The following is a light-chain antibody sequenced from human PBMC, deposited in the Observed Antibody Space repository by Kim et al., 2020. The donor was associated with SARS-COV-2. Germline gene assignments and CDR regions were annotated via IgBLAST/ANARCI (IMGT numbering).Light chain of an antibody. J-gene: IGKJ2*01. V-gene: IGKV3-15*01. CDR3: QQYKRWPPYI. CDR1: QSVTSN. CDR2: GAS. Sequence: DIVMTQSPATLSVSPGARATLSCRASQSVTSNLAWYQQKPGQAPRLLVYGASIRANGIPGRFSGSGSGTEFNLTISSLQSEDFAVYYCQQYKRWPPYIFAQGTKLEV.